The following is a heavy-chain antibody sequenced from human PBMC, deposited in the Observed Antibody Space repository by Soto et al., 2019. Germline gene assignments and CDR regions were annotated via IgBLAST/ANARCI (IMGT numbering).Heavy chain of an antibody. CDR1: GGSISSGGYY. V-gene: IGHV4-31*02. J-gene: IGHJ4*02. CDR2: IYYSGST. Sequence: SETLSLTCTVSGGSISSGGYYWSWIRQHPGKGLEWIGYIYYSGSTYYNPSLKSRVTISVDTSKNQFSLKLSSVTAADTAVYYCARGLGIVVVPAIPYYFDYWGQGTLVTVSS. D-gene: IGHD2-2*03. CDR3: ARGLGIVVVPAIPYYFDY.